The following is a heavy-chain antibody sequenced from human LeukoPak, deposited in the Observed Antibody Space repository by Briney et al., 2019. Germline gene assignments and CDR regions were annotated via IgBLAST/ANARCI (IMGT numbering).Heavy chain of an antibody. CDR3: ASLRLKTRTGKCYFDY. V-gene: IGHV4-34*01. D-gene: IGHD7-27*01. CDR2: INHSGST. CDR1: GGSFSGYY. Sequence: SETLSLTCAVYGGSFSGYYWSWIRQPPGKGLEWVGEINHSGSTNYNPSLKSRVTISVDTSKNQFSLKLSSVTAADTAVYYCASLRLKTRTGKCYFDYWGQGTLVTVSS. J-gene: IGHJ4*02.